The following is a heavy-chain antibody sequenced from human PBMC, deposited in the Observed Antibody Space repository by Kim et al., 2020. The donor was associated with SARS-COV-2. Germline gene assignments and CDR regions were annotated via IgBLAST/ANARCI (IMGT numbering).Heavy chain of an antibody. Sequence: SHKSRVNISVDASKNQFSLKLSSVTAADTAVYYCAGDYGDYPGEGYFDYWGQGTLVTVSS. CDR3: AGDYGDYPGEGYFDY. D-gene: IGHD4-17*01. V-gene: IGHV4-59*01. J-gene: IGHJ4*02.